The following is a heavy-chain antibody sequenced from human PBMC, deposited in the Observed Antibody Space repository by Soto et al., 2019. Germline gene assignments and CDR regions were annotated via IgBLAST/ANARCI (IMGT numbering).Heavy chain of an antibody. J-gene: IGHJ4*02. CDR3: VRQGGSSSPFDY. CDR2: IIPILGIA. CDR1: GGTFSSYT. Sequence: QVQLVQSGAEVKKPGSSVKVSCKASGGTFSSYTISWVRQAPGQGLEWMGRIIPILGIANYAQKFQGRVTITADKSTSTAYMELSSLRSEDTAVYYCVRQGGSSSPFDYWGQGTLVTVSS. D-gene: IGHD6-13*01. V-gene: IGHV1-69*02.